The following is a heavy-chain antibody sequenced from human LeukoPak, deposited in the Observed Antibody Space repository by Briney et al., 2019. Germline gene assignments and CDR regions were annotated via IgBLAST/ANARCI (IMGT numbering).Heavy chain of an antibody. CDR2: IYSGGST. J-gene: IGHJ3*01. V-gene: IGHV3-53*01. D-gene: IGHD3-10*01. Sequence: GGSLRLSCAVSGFTVSSNYMSWVRQAPGKGLEWVSLIYSGGSTYYADSVKGRFTISRDNSKNTLYLQMNSLRAEDTAVYYSARVENYGAWGQGTMVTVSS. CDR1: GFTVSSNY. CDR3: ARVENYGA.